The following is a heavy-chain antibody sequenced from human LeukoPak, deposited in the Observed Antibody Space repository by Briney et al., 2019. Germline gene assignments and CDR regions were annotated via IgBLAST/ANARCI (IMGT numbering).Heavy chain of an antibody. CDR1: GFTVSSNY. CDR3: ARLGYSSSSDSDY. Sequence: GGSLRLFCAASGFTVSSNYMSWVRQAPGKGLEWVSVIYSGGSTYYADSVKGRFTISRDNSKNTLYLQMNSLRAEDTAVYYCARLGYSSSSDSDYWGQGTLVTVSS. J-gene: IGHJ4*02. CDR2: IYSGGST. V-gene: IGHV3-53*01. D-gene: IGHD6-6*01.